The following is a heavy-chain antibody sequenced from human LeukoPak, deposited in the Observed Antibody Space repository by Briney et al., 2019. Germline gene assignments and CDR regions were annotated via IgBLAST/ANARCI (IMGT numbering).Heavy chain of an antibody. V-gene: IGHV4-59*01. Sequence: SETLSLTCTVSGGSISSYYWSWIRQPPGKGLEWIGYIYYSGCTNYNPSLKSRVTISVDTSKNQFSLKLSSVTAADTAVYYCARGVEYSSSSGLGYWGQGTLVTVSS. CDR3: ARGVEYSSSSGLGY. J-gene: IGHJ4*02. CDR2: IYYSGCT. CDR1: GGSISSYY. D-gene: IGHD6-6*01.